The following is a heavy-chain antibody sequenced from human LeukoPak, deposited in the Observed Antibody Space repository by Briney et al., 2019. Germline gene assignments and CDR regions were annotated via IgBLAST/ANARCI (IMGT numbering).Heavy chain of an antibody. J-gene: IGHJ6*02. Sequence: GASVKVSCKASGYTFTSYDINWVRQATGQGLEWMGWMNPNSGNTGYAQKFQGRVTMTRNTSISTAYMELSSLRSEDTAVYYCARGARFGDRYYYYYGMDVWGQGTTVTVSS. CDR1: GYTFTSYD. D-gene: IGHD3-10*01. CDR2: MNPNSGNT. V-gene: IGHV1-8*01. CDR3: ARGARFGDRYYYYYGMDV.